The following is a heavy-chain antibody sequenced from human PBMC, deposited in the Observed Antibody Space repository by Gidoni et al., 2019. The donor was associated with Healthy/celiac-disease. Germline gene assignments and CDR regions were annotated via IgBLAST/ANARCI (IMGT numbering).Heavy chain of an antibody. J-gene: IGHJ6*02. D-gene: IGHD6-13*01. Sequence: QVQLQQWGAGLLKPSETLSLTCAVYGGSFSGYYWSWIRQPPGKGLEWIGEINHSGSTNYNPSLKSRVTISVDTSKNQFSLKLSSVTAADTAVYYCARGRSSSWYEADYYYYYCMDVWGQGTTVTVSS. CDR1: GGSFSGYY. V-gene: IGHV4-34*01. CDR3: ARGRSSSWYEADYYYYYCMDV. CDR2: INHSGST.